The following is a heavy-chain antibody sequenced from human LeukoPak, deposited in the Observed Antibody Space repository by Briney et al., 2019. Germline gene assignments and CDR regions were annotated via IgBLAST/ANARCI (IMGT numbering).Heavy chain of an antibody. D-gene: IGHD3-10*01. Sequence: PGGSLRLSCAASRFTFSTYWMHWVRQAPGKGLVWVSRINSDGSSTDYADSVKGRFTISRDNAKNTLYLQMNSLRVEDTAVYYCAREVKYFTHFDYWGQGTLVTVSS. V-gene: IGHV3-74*01. CDR2: INSDGSST. CDR3: AREVKYFTHFDY. CDR1: RFTFSTYW. J-gene: IGHJ4*02.